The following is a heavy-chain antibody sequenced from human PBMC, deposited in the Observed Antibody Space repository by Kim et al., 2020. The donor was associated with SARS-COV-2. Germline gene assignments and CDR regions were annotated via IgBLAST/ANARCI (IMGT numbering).Heavy chain of an antibody. Sequence: SETLSLTCAVYGGSFSGYYWSWIRQPPGKGLEWMGEINHSGSTNYNPSLKSRVTISVDTSKNQFSLKLSSVTAAATAVYYCARDEYSSGWYGQKYYFDYWGQGTLVTVSS. J-gene: IGHJ4*02. V-gene: IGHV4-34*01. D-gene: IGHD6-19*01. CDR1: GGSFSGYY. CDR2: INHSGST. CDR3: ARDEYSSGWYGQKYYFDY.